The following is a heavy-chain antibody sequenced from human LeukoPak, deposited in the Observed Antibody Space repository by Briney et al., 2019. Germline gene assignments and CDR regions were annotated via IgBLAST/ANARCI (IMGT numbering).Heavy chain of an antibody. CDR2: INHSGST. D-gene: IGHD5-24*01. Sequence: PSETLSLTCAVYGGSFSGYYWSWIRQPPGKGLEWIGEINHSGSTNYTPSLKSRVTISVDTSKNQFSLKLSSVIAADTAVYYCARGRRGRLQRLFDYWGQGTLVTVSS. V-gene: IGHV4-34*01. CDR1: GGSFSGYY. J-gene: IGHJ4*02. CDR3: ARGRRGRLQRLFDY.